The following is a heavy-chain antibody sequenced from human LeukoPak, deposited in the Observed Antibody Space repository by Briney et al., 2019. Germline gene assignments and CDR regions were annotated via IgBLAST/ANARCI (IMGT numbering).Heavy chain of an antibody. V-gene: IGHV4-59*08. Sequence: SETLSLTCTVSGGSISINYWSWLRQPPGKGLEWIGYIYYIGSANYNPSLKSRVTISLDTPKNQFSLKLSSVTAADTAVYYCARHVVRLGYSYGMDVWGQGTTVTVSS. J-gene: IGHJ6*02. D-gene: IGHD3-16*01. CDR1: GGSISINY. CDR2: IYYIGSA. CDR3: ARHVVRLGYSYGMDV.